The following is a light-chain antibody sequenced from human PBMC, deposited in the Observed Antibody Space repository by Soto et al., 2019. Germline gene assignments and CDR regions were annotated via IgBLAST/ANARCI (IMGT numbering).Light chain of an antibody. CDR3: QHYNGLPR. CDR2: DAS. V-gene: IGKV1-33*01. J-gene: IGKJ3*01. Sequence: DIQMTQSPSSLSASVGDRITISCRASQTISTYLHWYQQKPGKAPKLLIYDASNLEPGVSSRFSGGGSGTDFALTISSLQPEDIATYYCQHYNGLPRFGPGTKVDIK. CDR1: QTISTY.